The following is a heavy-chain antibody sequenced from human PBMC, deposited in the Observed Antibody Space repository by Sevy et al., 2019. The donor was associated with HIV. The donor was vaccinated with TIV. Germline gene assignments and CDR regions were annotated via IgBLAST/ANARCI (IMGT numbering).Heavy chain of an antibody. CDR1: GGSVSSGSYY. CDR2: IYYSGST. Sequence: SETLSLTCTVSGGSVSSGSYYWSWIRQPPGKGLEWIGYIYYSGSTNYNPSLKSRVTISVDTSKNQFSLKLSSVTAADTAVYYCARVCSSTSCLYGMDVWGQGTTVTDSS. V-gene: IGHV4-61*01. J-gene: IGHJ6*02. CDR3: ARVCSSTSCLYGMDV. D-gene: IGHD2-2*01.